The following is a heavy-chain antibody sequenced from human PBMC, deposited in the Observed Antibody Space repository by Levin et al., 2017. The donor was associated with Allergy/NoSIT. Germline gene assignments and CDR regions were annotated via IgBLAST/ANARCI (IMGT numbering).Heavy chain of an antibody. CDR1: GFTFSGSA. Sequence: GGSPRLSCAASGFTFSGSAMHWVRQASGKGLEWVGRIRSKANSYATAYAASVKGRFTISRDDSKNTAYLQMNSLKTEDTAVYYCTRPVGYCSSTSCYERNWFDPWGQGTLVTVSS. CDR2: IRSKANSYAT. CDR3: TRPVGYCSSTSCYERNWFDP. D-gene: IGHD2-2*01. J-gene: IGHJ5*02. V-gene: IGHV3-73*01.